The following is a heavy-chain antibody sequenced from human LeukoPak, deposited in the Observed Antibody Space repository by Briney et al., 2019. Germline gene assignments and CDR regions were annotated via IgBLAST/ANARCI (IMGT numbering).Heavy chain of an antibody. D-gene: IGHD5-24*01. J-gene: IGHJ4*02. CDR1: GGSFSGYY. CDR3: ARHPRRWLHQGYFDY. Sequence: PSETLSLTCAVYGGSFSGYYWSWIRQPPGKGLEWIGEINHSGSTNYNPSLKSRVTISVDTSMNQFSLKLSSVTAADTAVYYCARHPRRWLHQGYFDYWGQGTLVTVSS. CDR2: INHSGST. V-gene: IGHV4-34*01.